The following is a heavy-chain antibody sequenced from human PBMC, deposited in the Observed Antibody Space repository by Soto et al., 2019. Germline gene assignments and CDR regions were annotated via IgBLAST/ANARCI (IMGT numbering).Heavy chain of an antibody. CDR1: VCSFTGSY. Sequence: GASVKDTCNTSVCSFTGSYMHRVGQDLREGREGMGWINPNSGGTNYAQKCQGRVTMARDTSISTAYMELSRLRSDDTAVYYCERERLLFLEWLLCFRGMDVWGQGTTVTVSS. CDR2: INPNSGGT. D-gene: IGHD3-3*01. J-gene: IGHJ6*02. CDR3: ERERLLFLEWLLCFRGMDV. V-gene: IGHV1-2*02.